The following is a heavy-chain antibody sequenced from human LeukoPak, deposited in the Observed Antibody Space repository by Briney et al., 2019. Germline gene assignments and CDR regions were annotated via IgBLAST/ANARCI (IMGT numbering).Heavy chain of an antibody. J-gene: IGHJ6*02. CDR1: GFSFSSYG. CDR2: ISYDGSNK. D-gene: IGHD3-10*01. Sequence: GGSLRLSCAASGFSFSSYGMHWVRQAPGKGLEWVAVISYDGSNKYYADSVKGRFTISRDNSKNTLYLQMNSLRAEDTAVYYCAKVVFRYYGSGSYYSPSYYYYGMDVWGQGTTVTVSS. CDR3: AKVVFRYYGSGSYYSPSYYYYGMDV. V-gene: IGHV3-30*18.